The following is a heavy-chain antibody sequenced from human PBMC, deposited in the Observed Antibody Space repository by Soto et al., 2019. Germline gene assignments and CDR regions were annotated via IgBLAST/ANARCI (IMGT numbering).Heavy chain of an antibody. CDR2: IWYDGSNK. J-gene: IGHJ4*02. V-gene: IGHV3-33*01. CDR1: GFTFSSYG. Sequence: QVQLVESGGGVVQPGRSLRLSCAASGFTFSSYGMHWVRQAPGKGLEWVAVIWYDGSNKYYADSVKGRFTISRDNSKNTLYLQMTSLRAEDTAVYYCARSPPSYSSSWYYFDYWGQGTLVTVSS. D-gene: IGHD6-13*01. CDR3: ARSPPSYSSSWYYFDY.